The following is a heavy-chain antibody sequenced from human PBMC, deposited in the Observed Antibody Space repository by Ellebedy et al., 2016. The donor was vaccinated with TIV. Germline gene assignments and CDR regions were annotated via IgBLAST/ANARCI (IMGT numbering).Heavy chain of an antibody. V-gene: IGHV3-30*18. Sequence: PGGSLRLSCAASGSSFIRYGMPWVRQAPGTGLEWVAVVSYEGSNKYYADSVKGRFTISRDSSENMLYLQLNSLGTEDTAVYYCAKDAREMAIISWEYDYWGQGTLVTVSS. CDR2: VSYEGSNK. CDR1: GSSFIRYG. D-gene: IGHD5-24*01. CDR3: AKDAREMAIISWEYDY. J-gene: IGHJ4*02.